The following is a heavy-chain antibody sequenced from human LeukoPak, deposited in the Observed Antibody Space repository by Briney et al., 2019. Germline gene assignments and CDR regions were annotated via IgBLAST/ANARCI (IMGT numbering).Heavy chain of an antibody. CDR1: GGSFSGYY. CDR2: INHSGST. V-gene: IGHV4-34*01. Sequence: SETLSLTCAVYGGSFSGYYWSWIRQPPGKGLEWIGEINHSGSTNYNPSLKSRVTISVDMSKNQFSLKLSSVTAADTAVYYCARGYCSGGSCYSHADAFDIWGQGTMVTVSS. D-gene: IGHD2-15*01. CDR3: ARGYCSGGSCYSHADAFDI. J-gene: IGHJ3*02.